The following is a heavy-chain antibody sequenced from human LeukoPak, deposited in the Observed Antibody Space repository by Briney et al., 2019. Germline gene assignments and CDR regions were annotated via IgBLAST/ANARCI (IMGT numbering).Heavy chain of an antibody. Sequence: PSETLSLTCTVSGYSISSGYYWGWIRQPPGKWLEWIGIIYHSGRTDYNPSLKSRVTISEDTSKNQFSLKLSSVTAADTAVYYCARIWPDLWGRGTLVTVSS. CDR1: GYSISSGYY. D-gene: IGHD3-10*01. V-gene: IGHV4-38-2*02. CDR2: IYHSGRT. J-gene: IGHJ2*01. CDR3: ARIWPDL.